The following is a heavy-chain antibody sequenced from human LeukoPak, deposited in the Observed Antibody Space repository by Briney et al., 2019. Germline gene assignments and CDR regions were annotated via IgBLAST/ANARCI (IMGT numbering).Heavy chain of an antibody. CDR1: GYSFTSYW. V-gene: IGHV5-51*01. Sequence: GESLKISCKGSGYSFTSYWIGWVRQMPGKGLEWMGIIYPGDSDTRYSPSFQGQVTISADKSISTAYLQWSSLKASDTAMYYCARRGRDGYNKEPFDYWGQGTLVTVSS. J-gene: IGHJ4*02. D-gene: IGHD5-24*01. CDR3: ARRGRDGYNKEPFDY. CDR2: IYPGDSDT.